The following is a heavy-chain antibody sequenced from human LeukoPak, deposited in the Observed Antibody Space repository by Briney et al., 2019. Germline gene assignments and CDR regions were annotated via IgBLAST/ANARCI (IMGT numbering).Heavy chain of an antibody. V-gene: IGHV3-23*01. D-gene: IGHD3-22*01. CDR3: AKNLLSVITTVDY. CDR2: ISGSGGST. CDR1: GFTFSNYA. J-gene: IGHJ4*02. Sequence: PGGSLRLSCAASGFTFSNYAMSWVRQAPGKGLEWVSVISGSGGSTYYADSVEGRFTVSRDNSKNTLYLQMNSLRAEDTAVYYCAKNLLSVITTVDYWGQGTLVTVSS.